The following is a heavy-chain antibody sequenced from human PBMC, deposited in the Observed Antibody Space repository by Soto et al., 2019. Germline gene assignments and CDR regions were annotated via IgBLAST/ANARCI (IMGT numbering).Heavy chain of an antibody. CDR2: IYYSGST. V-gene: IGHV4-39*02. CDR1: GGSISSSSYY. D-gene: IGHD6-19*01. CDR3: TRDPLIAVAAYDAFDI. J-gene: IGHJ3*02. Sequence: SETLSLTCTVSGGSISSSSYYWGWIRQPPGKGLEWIGSIYYSGSTYYNPSLKSRVTISVDTSKNQFSLKLSSVTAADTAVYYCTRDPLIAVAAYDAFDIWGQGTSVTVSS.